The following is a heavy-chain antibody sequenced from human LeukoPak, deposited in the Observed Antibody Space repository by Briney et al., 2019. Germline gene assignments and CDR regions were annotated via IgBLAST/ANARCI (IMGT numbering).Heavy chain of an antibody. CDR2: INPNNGGT. D-gene: IGHD6-19*01. V-gene: IGHV1-2*02. Sequence: ASVKVSCKASGYMFTDYYIHWVRQAPGQGLEWMGWINPNNGGTNYAQKFQGRVTMTRDTSISTAYMGLSSLTSDDTAVYYCATDSSGWSDDSFDFWGQGTMVTVSS. CDR3: ATDSSGWSDDSFDF. CDR1: GYMFTDYY. J-gene: IGHJ3*01.